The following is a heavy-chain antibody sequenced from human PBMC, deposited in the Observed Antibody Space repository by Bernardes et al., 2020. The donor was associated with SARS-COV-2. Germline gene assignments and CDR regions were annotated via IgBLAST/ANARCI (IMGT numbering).Heavy chain of an antibody. Sequence: GGSLRLSCAASGLGFSDYYMSWIRQAPGKGLEYVGYITSSSSYSVYADSVKGRFTISRDNAGNSLYLQMNSMRGEDTAVYYCARGFYGDSLRLDHWGQGTLVTVSS. CDR3: ARGFYGDSLRLDH. J-gene: IGHJ4*02. CDR2: ITSSSSYS. V-gene: IGHV3-11*06. D-gene: IGHD4-17*01. CDR1: GLGFSDYY.